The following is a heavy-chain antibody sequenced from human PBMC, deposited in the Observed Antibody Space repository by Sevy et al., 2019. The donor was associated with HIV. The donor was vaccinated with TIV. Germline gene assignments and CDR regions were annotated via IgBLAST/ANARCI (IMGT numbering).Heavy chain of an antibody. J-gene: IGHJ4*02. CDR1: GFTLSNYA. CDR2: ISTSGDNT. V-gene: IGHV3-23*01. Sequence: GGSLRLSCAASGFTLSNYAMSWVRQAPGKGLQWVSVISTSGDNTYYADSVKGRFTISRDNSKNILYLQMSSLSAEDTAVYFCAKDPPNQDYHDSSSSGYFDSWGQGTLVTVSS. D-gene: IGHD3-22*01. CDR3: AKDPPNQDYHDSSSSGYFDS.